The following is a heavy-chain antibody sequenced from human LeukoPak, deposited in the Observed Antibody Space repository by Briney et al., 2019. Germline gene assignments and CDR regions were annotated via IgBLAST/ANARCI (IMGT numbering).Heavy chain of an antibody. V-gene: IGHV5-51*01. CDR1: GYSFTSYW. CDR3: ARRGGTSGDYYWYGMDV. CDR2: IYPGDSDT. Sequence: GESLKISCKGSGYSFTSYWIGWVRQMPGKGLEWMGIIYPGDSDTRYSPSFQGQVTISADKSISTAYLQWSSLKASDTAMYYCARRGGTSGDYYWYGMDVWGQGTTVIVSS. D-gene: IGHD2-15*01. J-gene: IGHJ6*02.